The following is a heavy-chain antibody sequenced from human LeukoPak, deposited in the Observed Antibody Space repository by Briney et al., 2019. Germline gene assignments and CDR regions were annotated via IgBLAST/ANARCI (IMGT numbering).Heavy chain of an antibody. CDR1: GFTFSSYA. CDR2: ISSNGGST. D-gene: IGHD6-19*01. Sequence: GGSLRLSCSVSGFTFSSYAMHWVRQAPGKGLEYVSAISSNGGSTYYADSVKGRFTISRDNSKNTLYLQMSSLRAEDTAVYYCVKDEWRIAVAQFDYWGQGILVTVSS. V-gene: IGHV3-64D*06. CDR3: VKDEWRIAVAQFDY. J-gene: IGHJ4*02.